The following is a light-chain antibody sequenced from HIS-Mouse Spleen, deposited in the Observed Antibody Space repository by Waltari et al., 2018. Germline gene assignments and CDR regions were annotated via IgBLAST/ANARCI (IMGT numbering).Light chain of an antibody. CDR2: LGS. Sequence: DIVMTQSPLSLPVTPGEPASISCRSSQSPLHSNGYNYLDWYLQKPEQSPQLLIYLGSNRASGVPDRFSGSGSGTDFTLKISRVEAEDVGVYYCMQALQTPFTFGPGTKVDIK. V-gene: IGKV2-28*01. J-gene: IGKJ3*01. CDR1: QSPLHSNGYNY. CDR3: MQALQTPFT.